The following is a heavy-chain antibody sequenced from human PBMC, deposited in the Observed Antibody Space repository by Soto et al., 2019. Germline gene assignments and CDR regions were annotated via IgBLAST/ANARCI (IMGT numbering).Heavy chain of an antibody. CDR1: GFTFSSYC. D-gene: IGHD3-9*01. CDR2: LWYDGSNK. J-gene: IGHJ4*02. Sequence: GSLRLSCAASGFTFSSYCMHWVRPAPGKGTEWVAVLWYDGSNKYYAESVKGRFTIPRDNSKNTIDLPMNNLRAEDTAVYYCARESHVGLGLQLTLDYRGQGTLVTVSS. V-gene: IGHV3-33*01. CDR3: ARESHVGLGLQLTLDY.